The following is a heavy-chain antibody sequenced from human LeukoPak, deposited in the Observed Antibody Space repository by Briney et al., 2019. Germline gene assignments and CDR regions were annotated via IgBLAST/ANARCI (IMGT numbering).Heavy chain of an antibody. D-gene: IGHD5-24*01. J-gene: IGHJ4*02. Sequence: GGSLRLSCAASGFTFSSYWMSWVRQAPGKGLEWVANIKQDGSEKYYVDSVKGRFTISRDNSKNTLYLQMNSLRAEDTAVYNCAKWGDGYNSLDYWGQGTLVTVSS. V-gene: IGHV3-7*03. CDR1: GFTFSSYW. CDR3: AKWGDGYNSLDY. CDR2: IKQDGSEK.